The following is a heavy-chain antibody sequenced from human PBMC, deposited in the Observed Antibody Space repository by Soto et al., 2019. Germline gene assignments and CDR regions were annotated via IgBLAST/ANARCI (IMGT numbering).Heavy chain of an antibody. D-gene: IGHD3-9*01. V-gene: IGHV4-31*03. Sequence: QVQLQESGPGLVKPSQTLSLTCTVSGGSISSGGYYWSWIRQHPGKGLEWIGYIYYSGSTYYNPSLKSRVTRSVDTSKNQFSLKLSSVTAADTAVYYCARSGILTGPYYFDYWGQGTLVTVSS. CDR1: GGSISSGGYY. CDR2: IYYSGST. J-gene: IGHJ4*02. CDR3: ARSGILTGPYYFDY.